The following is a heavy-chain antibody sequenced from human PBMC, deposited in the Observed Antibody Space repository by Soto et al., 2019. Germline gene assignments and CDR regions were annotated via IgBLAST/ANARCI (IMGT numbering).Heavy chain of an antibody. Sequence: PSETLSLTCTVSGGSISSYYWSWIRQPPGKGLEWIGYIYYSGSTNYNPSLKSRVTISVDTSKNQFSLKLSSVTAADTAVYYCARDTTGTTLGGNWFDPWGQGTLVTVSS. CDR1: GGSISSYY. J-gene: IGHJ5*02. D-gene: IGHD1-1*01. CDR3: ARDTTGTTLGGNWFDP. CDR2: IYYSGST. V-gene: IGHV4-59*01.